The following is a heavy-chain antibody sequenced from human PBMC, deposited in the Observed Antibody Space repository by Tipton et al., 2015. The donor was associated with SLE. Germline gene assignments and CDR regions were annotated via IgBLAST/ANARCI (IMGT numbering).Heavy chain of an antibody. CDR1: GFTFSSYA. J-gene: IGHJ4*02. CDR3: AKNRWDSGSATDY. V-gene: IGHV3-23*03. CDR2: IYSGGNT. Sequence: PLRLSCAASGFTFSSYAMSWVRQAPGKGLECVSFIYSGGNTNSADSVRGRFTISRDDSKNTLYLQMNSLRTEDTAVYYCAKNRWDSGSATDYWGQGTLVTVSS. D-gene: IGHD6-6*01.